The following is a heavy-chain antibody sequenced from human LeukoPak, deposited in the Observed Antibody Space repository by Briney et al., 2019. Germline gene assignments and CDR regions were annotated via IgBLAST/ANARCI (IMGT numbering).Heavy chain of an antibody. J-gene: IGHJ6*03. Sequence: SETLSLTCTVSGGSISSGGYYWSWIRQPPGKGLEWIGYIYHSESTYYNPSLKSRVTISVDRSKNQFSLKLSSVTAADTAVYYCARDRNSIAAAGTYYYYYYMDVWGKGTTVTVSS. V-gene: IGHV4-30-2*01. D-gene: IGHD6-13*01. CDR2: IYHSEST. CDR3: ARDRNSIAAAGTYYYYYYMDV. CDR1: GGSISSGGYY.